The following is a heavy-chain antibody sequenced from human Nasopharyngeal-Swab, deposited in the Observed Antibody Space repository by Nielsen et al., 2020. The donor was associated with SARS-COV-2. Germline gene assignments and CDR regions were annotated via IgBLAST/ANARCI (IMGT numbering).Heavy chain of an antibody. CDR2: ISSSSSTI. CDR1: GFTFSSYS. D-gene: IGHD6-13*01. CDR3: ARAISAADFDY. J-gene: IGHJ4*02. Sequence: GESLKISCAASGFTFSSYSMNWVRQAPGKGLEWVSYISSSSSTIYYADSVKGRFTIPRDNAKNSLYLQMNSLRAEDTAVYYCARAISAADFDYWGQGTLVTVSS. V-gene: IGHV3-48*04.